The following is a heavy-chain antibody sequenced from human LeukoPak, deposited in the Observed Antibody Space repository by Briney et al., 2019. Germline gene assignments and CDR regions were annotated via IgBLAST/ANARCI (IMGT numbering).Heavy chain of an antibody. CDR1: GVSISSSNW. Sequence: NASETLSLTCAVSGVSISSSNWWSWVRQPPGKGLEWIGEIYHSGSTNYNPSLKSRVTISVDKSKNQFSLKLSSVTAADTAVYYCARLYTTGSFDYWGQGTLVTVSS. CDR3: ARLYTTGSFDY. D-gene: IGHD2-8*01. J-gene: IGHJ4*02. CDR2: IYHSGST. V-gene: IGHV4-4*02.